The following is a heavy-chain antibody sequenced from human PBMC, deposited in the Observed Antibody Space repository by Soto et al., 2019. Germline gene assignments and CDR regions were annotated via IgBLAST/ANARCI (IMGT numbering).Heavy chain of an antibody. CDR3: ARDSLYCSGGSCYDLTFKFDY. CDR2: IWYDGSNK. J-gene: IGHJ4*02. Sequence: QVQLVESGGGVVQPGRSLRLSCAASGFTFSSYGMHWVRQAPGKGLEWVAVIWYDGSNKYYADSVKGRFTISRDNSKNTLYLQMNSLRAEDTAVYYCARDSLYCSGGSCYDLTFKFDYLGQGTLVTVSS. D-gene: IGHD2-15*01. V-gene: IGHV3-33*01. CDR1: GFTFSSYG.